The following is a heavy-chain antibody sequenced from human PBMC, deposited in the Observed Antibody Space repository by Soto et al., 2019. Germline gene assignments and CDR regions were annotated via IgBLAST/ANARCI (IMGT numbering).Heavy chain of an antibody. D-gene: IGHD2-15*01. Sequence: QVQLVESGGGVVQPGRSLRLSCAASGFTFSSYGMHWVRQAPGTGLEWVAVISYDGSNKYSADSVKGRFTISRDNSKNTLYLQMNSLRAEDTAVYSGAKDRWYFSGGSCYASYYIDVWGKGPTVTVSS. CDR2: ISYDGSNK. J-gene: IGHJ6*03. CDR1: GFTFSSYG. V-gene: IGHV3-30*18. CDR3: AKDRWYFSGGSCYASYYIDV.